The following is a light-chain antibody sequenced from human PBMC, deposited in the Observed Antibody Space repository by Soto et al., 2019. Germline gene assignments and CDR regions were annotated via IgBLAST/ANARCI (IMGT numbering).Light chain of an antibody. Sequence: EIEMTQSPATLSVSPGERATLSCTASQSVSSSYLAWYQQKPGQAPRLLIYGASSRATGIPDRFSGSGSGTDFTLTISRLEPEDFAVYYCQQYGSSLPITFGQGTRLEI. CDR3: QQYGSSLPIT. CDR2: GAS. J-gene: IGKJ5*01. V-gene: IGKV3-20*01. CDR1: QSVSSSY.